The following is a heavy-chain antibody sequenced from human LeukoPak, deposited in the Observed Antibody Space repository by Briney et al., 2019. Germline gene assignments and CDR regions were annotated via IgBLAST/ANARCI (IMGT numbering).Heavy chain of an antibody. D-gene: IGHD5-12*01. J-gene: IGHJ5*02. CDR3: GRDSGYDIVAPLQNLKWFAP. CDR1: GGTFSSYA. CDR2: MIPILGTA. V-gene: IGHV1-69*01. Sequence: SVKVSCKASGGTFSSYAISWGRQAPGQGREWMGGMIPILGTANYAQKFQGRVKITSDESTRTAYLERSSPRSEDTAVYYCGRDSGYDIVAPLQNLKWFAPWGEGTLVTVSS.